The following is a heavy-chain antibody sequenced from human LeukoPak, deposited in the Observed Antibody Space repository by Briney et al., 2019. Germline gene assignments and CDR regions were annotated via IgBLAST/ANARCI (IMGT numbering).Heavy chain of an antibody. Sequence: GESLKISCKGSGYSFTSYWIGWVRQMPGKALEWMGLIIPGDSDTRYSPSFQGQVTISADKSISTAYLQWSSLKASDTAMYYCARLEAVEQQLVKYYFDYWGQGTLVTVSS. CDR2: IIPGDSDT. CDR1: GYSFTSYW. D-gene: IGHD6-13*01. V-gene: IGHV5-51*01. CDR3: ARLEAVEQQLVKYYFDY. J-gene: IGHJ4*02.